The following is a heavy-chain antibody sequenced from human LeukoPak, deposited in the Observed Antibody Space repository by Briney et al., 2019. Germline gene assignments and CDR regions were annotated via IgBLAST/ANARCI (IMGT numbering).Heavy chain of an antibody. CDR1: GGSISSSNYY. Sequence: SETLSLTCTVSGGSISSSNYYWGWIRQPPGKGLECIGSIYYSARTYYNPSLKSRVTISVDTSKNQFSLKLSSVTAADTAVYYCARGPYPDYWGHGTLVTVSS. CDR3: ARGPYPDY. J-gene: IGHJ4*01. CDR2: IYYSART. V-gene: IGHV4-39*07.